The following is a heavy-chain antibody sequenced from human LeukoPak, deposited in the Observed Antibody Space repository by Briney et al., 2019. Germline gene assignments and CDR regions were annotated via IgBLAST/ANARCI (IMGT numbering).Heavy chain of an antibody. D-gene: IGHD4-17*01. Sequence: GGSLRLSCAASGFTVSSNEMSWARQAPGKGLEWVANIKQDGSEKYYVDSVKGRFTISRDNAKNSLYLQMNSLRAEDTAVYYCARGAATRTVTRPYDYWGQGTLVTVSS. CDR3: ARGAATRTVTRPYDY. CDR2: IKQDGSEK. J-gene: IGHJ4*02. CDR1: GFTVSSNE. V-gene: IGHV3-7*01.